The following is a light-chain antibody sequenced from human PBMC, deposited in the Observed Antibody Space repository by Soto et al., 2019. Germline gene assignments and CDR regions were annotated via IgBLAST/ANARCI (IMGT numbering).Light chain of an antibody. V-gene: IGKV1-17*01. CDR3: LQHNSYPRT. CDR2: AAS. Sequence: DIQMTQYPSSLSASVGDRVTITCRASQGIRTDLGWYQQKPGKAPKRLISAASSLQSGVPSRLSGSVSGTEFTLTISSLQPEDFSTYYCLQHNSYPRTFGQGTNVEIK. J-gene: IGKJ1*01. CDR1: QGIRTD.